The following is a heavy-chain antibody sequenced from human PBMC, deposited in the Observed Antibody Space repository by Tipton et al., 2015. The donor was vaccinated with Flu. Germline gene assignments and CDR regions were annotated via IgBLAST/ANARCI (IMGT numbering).Heavy chain of an antibody. CDR2: IYHSGSA. CDR1: GASISTYY. Sequence: TLSLTCTVSGASISTYYWSWIRQPPGKGLEWIGYIYHSGSAEYNPSLKSRVTISVDTSKNQFSLKPNSLTAADTAVYYCVSRADWFDPWGQGTLVTVSS. D-gene: IGHD3-10*01. V-gene: IGHV4-59*08. CDR3: VSRADWFDP. J-gene: IGHJ5*02.